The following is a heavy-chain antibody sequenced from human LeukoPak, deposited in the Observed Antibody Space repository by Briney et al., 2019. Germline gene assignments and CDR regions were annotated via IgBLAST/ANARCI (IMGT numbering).Heavy chain of an antibody. D-gene: IGHD3-9*01. CDR1: GGSISSGGYY. V-gene: IGHV4-30-4*01. CDR3: ARHRGNYDILTGYRPDAFDI. CDR2: IYYSGST. J-gene: IGHJ3*02. Sequence: SQTLSLTCTVSGGSISSGGYYWSWIRQHPGKGLEWIGYIYYSGSTYYNPSLKSRVTISVDTSKNQFSLKLSSVTAADTAVYYCARHRGNYDILTGYRPDAFDIWGQGTMVTVSS.